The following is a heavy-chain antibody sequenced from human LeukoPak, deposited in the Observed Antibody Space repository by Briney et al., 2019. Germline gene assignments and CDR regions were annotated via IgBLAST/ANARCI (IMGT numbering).Heavy chain of an antibody. CDR3: ARVGRYYDSSGYYPATFDH. Sequence: ETLSLTCTVSGGSISSYYWSWIRQPPGKGLEWIGYIYYSGSTNYNPSPKSRVTISVDTSKNQFSLKLSSVTAADTAVYYCARVGRYYDSSGYYPATFDHWGQGTLVTVSS. CDR2: IYYSGST. J-gene: IGHJ4*02. D-gene: IGHD3-22*01. V-gene: IGHV4-59*01. CDR1: GGSISSYY.